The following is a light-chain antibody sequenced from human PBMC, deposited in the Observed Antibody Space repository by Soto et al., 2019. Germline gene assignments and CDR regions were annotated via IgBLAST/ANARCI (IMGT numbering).Light chain of an antibody. CDR2: EVS. Sequence: QSALTQPASVSGSPGQSITISCTGTSSDVGSFNYVSWYQQHPGKAPKLMINEVSNRPSGVSDRFSGSKSGNTATLTISGLQAEDEADYHCCSYTINSTVVFGGGTKLTVL. CDR1: SSDVGSFNY. V-gene: IGLV2-14*01. J-gene: IGLJ2*01. CDR3: CSYTINSTVV.